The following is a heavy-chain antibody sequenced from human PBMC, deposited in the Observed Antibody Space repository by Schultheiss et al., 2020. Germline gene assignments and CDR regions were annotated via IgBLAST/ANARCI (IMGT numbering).Heavy chain of an antibody. CDR2: IHHSGST. CDR3: ARDPGGSFYGPFEL. J-gene: IGHJ1*01. D-gene: IGHD1-26*01. CDR1: GGSVSSGSYY. Sequence: ETLSLTCTVSGGSVSSGSYYWSWIRQPPGKGLEWIGEIHHSGSTYYNPSLKNRVTMTVDKSNNQFSLNLTSVTAADTAVYFCARDPGGSFYGPFELWGQGILVTVSS. V-gene: IGHV4-61*01.